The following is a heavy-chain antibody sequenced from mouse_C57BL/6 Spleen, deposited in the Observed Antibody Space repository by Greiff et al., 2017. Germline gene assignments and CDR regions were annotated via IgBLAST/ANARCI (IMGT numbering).Heavy chain of an antibody. CDR1: GYSITSGYY. Sequence: ESGPGLVKPSQSLSLTCSVTGYSITSGYYWNWIRQFPGNKLEWMGYISYDGSNNYNPSLKNRISITRDTSKNQFFLKLNSVTTEDTATYYCARAGVRYYFDYWGQGTTLTVSS. CDR3: ARAGVRYYFDY. V-gene: IGHV3-6*01. D-gene: IGHD1-1*01. J-gene: IGHJ2*01. CDR2: ISYDGSN.